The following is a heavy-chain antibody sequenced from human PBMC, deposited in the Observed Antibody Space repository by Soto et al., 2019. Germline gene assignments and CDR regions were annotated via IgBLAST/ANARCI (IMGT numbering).Heavy chain of an antibody. D-gene: IGHD1-1*01. V-gene: IGHV1-8*01. J-gene: IGHJ3*02. CDR2: MNPNSGNT. Sequence: GASVKVSCKASGYTFTSYDINWVRQATGQGLEWMGWMNPNSGNTGYAQKFQGRVTMTRNTSISTAYMELSSLRSEDTAVYYCARGRRLNWNSPSGAFDIWGQGTMVTVSS. CDR3: ARGRRLNWNSPSGAFDI. CDR1: GYTFTSYD.